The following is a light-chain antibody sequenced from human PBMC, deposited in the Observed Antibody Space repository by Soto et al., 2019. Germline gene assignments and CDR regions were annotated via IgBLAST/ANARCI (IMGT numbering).Light chain of an antibody. J-gene: IGKJ4*01. CDR3: QQRLDWPLT. CDR2: DIS. CDR1: QSVGSD. V-gene: IGKV3-11*01. Sequence: EIEWIQSPATLSLSPGERATLSCRASQSVGSDLAWYQQKPGQAPRLLIYDISNRATAIPGRFSGSGFGTDFTLTISSLEPEDFAVYYCQQRLDWPLTFGGGTKVEI.